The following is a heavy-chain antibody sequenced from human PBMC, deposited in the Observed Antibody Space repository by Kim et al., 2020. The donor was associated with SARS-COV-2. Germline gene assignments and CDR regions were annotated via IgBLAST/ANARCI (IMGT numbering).Heavy chain of an antibody. J-gene: IGHJ4*02. D-gene: IGHD3-10*01. CDR1: GGSISSYY. Sequence: SETLSLTCTVSGGSISSYYWSWIRQPPGKGLEWIGYIYYSGSTNYNPSLKSRVTISVDTSKNQFSLKLSSVTAADTAVYYCARLSGGFGELPEDYWGQGTLVTVSS. CDR2: IYYSGST. CDR3: ARLSGGFGELPEDY. V-gene: IGHV4-59*08.